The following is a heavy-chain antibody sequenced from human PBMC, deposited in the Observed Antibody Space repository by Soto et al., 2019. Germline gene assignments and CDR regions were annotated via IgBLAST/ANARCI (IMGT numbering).Heavy chain of an antibody. CDR1: GGSFSGYY. J-gene: IGHJ6*02. Sequence: QVQLQQWGAGLLKPSETLSLTCAVYGGSFSGYYWSWIRQPPGKGLEWIGENNHSGSTNYNPSLKSRVTISVDTSKNQFSLKLSSVTAADTAVYYCARVTGRYYYGMDVWGQGTTVTVSS. V-gene: IGHV4-34*01. CDR2: NNHSGST. CDR3: ARVTGRYYYGMDV.